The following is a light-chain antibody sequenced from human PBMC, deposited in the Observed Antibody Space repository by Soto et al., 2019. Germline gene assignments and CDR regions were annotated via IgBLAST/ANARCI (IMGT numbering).Light chain of an antibody. CDR2: DAS. CDR3: QQRSDWPPV. J-gene: IGKJ4*01. V-gene: IGKV3-11*01. Sequence: ESAVSLSPATLSCSPWGVASLSCRASQSVSTYLAWYHQKPGQAPRLFIYDASNRATGIPARFSGSGSGTDFTLTISSLEPEDFAVYYCQQRSDWPPVFGGGTKVDIK. CDR1: QSVSTY.